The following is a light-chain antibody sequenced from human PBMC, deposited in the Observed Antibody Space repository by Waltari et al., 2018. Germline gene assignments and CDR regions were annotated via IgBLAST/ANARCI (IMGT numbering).Light chain of an antibody. J-gene: IGKJ4*01. CDR2: DAS. CDR1: HSVREY. CDR3: QQRSSWPLT. Sequence: EIVLTQSPATLSLSPGERATPSCRPSHSVREYLAWYQQRPGQAPRLLIYDASNRATGVPARFSGTGYETDFTLTINNLEPEDFAVYYCQQRSSWPLTFGGGSKVEIK. V-gene: IGKV3-11*01.